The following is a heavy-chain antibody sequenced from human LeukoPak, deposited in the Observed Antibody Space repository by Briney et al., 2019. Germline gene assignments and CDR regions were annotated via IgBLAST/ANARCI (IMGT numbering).Heavy chain of an antibody. CDR3: ARDPLPTDSSGLYPDY. Sequence: GGSLRLSCEASGFTFSSYAMSWVRQAPGKGLEWVSVISGSGGSTYYADSVKGRFTISRDNAKNSLYLQMNSLRAEDTAVYYCARDPLPTDSSGLYPDYWGQGTLVTVSS. CDR2: ISGSGGST. J-gene: IGHJ4*02. D-gene: IGHD3-22*01. V-gene: IGHV3-23*01. CDR1: GFTFSSYA.